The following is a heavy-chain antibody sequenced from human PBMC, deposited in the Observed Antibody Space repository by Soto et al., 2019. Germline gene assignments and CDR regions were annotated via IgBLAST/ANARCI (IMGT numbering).Heavy chain of an antibody. Sequence: SVKVSCKASGGTFSSYAISWVRQAPGQGLEWMGGIIPIFGTANYAQKFQGRVTITADKSTSTAYMELSSLRSEDTAVYYCARDEEVQGRYLDWLLYNYSYGMDVWGQGTRVTVSS. V-gene: IGHV1-69*06. CDR2: IIPIFGTA. J-gene: IGHJ6*02. CDR1: GGTFSSYA. CDR3: ARDEEVQGRYLDWLLYNYSYGMDV. D-gene: IGHD3-9*01.